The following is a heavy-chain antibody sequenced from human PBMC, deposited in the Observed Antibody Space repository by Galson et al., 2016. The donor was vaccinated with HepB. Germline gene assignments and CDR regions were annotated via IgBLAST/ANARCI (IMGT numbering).Heavy chain of an antibody. CDR2: ITGSGVSS. Sequence: SLRLSCAASGFTFRDSTMTWVRQAPGKGLHWVSTITGSGVSSYYADSVKGRFTTSSDNSKNILYLQMNSLRADDTAVYYCAKDGGTWGYYYGDWNLDLWGRGTLVTVSS. D-gene: IGHD3-16*01. CDR3: AKDGGTWGYYYGDWNLDL. V-gene: IGHV3-23*01. CDR1: GFTFRDST. J-gene: IGHJ2*01.